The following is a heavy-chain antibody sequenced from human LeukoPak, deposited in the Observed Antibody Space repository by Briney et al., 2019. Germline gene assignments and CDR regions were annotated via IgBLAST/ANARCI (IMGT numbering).Heavy chain of an antibody. D-gene: IGHD3-3*01. Sequence: GGSLRLSCAASGFTVSSNYMSWVRQAPGKGLEWVSVIYSGGSTYYADSVKGRFTISRDIAKNTLYLQMNSLRAEDTGVYYCAKDHYWSIDYWGRGTLVTVSS. V-gene: IGHV3-53*01. J-gene: IGHJ4*02. CDR2: IYSGGST. CDR3: AKDHYWSIDY. CDR1: GFTVSSNY.